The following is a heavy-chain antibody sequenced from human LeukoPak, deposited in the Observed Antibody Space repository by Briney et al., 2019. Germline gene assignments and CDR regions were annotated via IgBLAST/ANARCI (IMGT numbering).Heavy chain of an antibody. D-gene: IGHD5-18*01. CDR2: INHSGST. V-gene: IGHV4-34*01. CDR1: GGSFSGYY. J-gene: IGHJ4*02. CDR3: ASPLRGYSYGYGGS. Sequence: SETLSLTCAVYGGSFSGYYWSWIRQPTGKGLEWIGEINHSGSTNYNPSLKSRVTISVDTSKNQFSLKLSSVTAADTAVYYCASPLRGYSYGYGGSWGQGTLVTVSS.